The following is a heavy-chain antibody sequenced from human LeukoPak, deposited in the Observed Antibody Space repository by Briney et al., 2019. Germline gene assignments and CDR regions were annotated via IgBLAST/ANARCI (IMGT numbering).Heavy chain of an antibody. CDR1: GGSISTYY. V-gene: IGHV4-59*13. Sequence: PSETLSLTCTVSGGSISTYYWSWIRQPPGKGLDWIGYIYYSGSTNYNPSLKSRVTISVDTSKNQFSLNLISVTAADTAVYYCASSISGYDFDYWGQGTLATVSS. D-gene: IGHD5-12*01. J-gene: IGHJ4*02. CDR2: IYYSGST. CDR3: ASSISGYDFDY.